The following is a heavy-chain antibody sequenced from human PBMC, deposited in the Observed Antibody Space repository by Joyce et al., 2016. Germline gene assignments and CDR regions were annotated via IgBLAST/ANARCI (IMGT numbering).Heavy chain of an antibody. D-gene: IGHD4-23*01. CDR1: GYTFVNYW. CDR3: ARHRGGGNFVPFDY. Sequence: EDHLVQSGAEMKKPGESLRISCLVSGYTFVNYWISWVRQMPGKGLEWMGRIAPNGAGTDHSPSFQGHVTISADKSISTAYLQWSSLKASDTAIYYCARHRGGGNFVPFDYWGQGTLVTVSS. J-gene: IGHJ4*02. CDR2: IAPNGAGT. V-gene: IGHV5-10-1*03.